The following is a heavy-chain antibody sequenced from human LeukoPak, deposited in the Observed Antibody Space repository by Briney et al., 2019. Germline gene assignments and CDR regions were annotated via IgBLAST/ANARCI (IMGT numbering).Heavy chain of an antibody. CDR2: IRSKAYGGTT. CDR1: GFTFSNYA. D-gene: IGHD1-26*01. CDR3: TREYSGSYFDY. J-gene: IGHJ4*02. V-gene: IGHV3-49*04. Sequence: PAGSLRLSCAASGFTFSNYAMSWVRPAPGKGREWVGFIRSKAYGGTTEYAASVKGRFTISRDDSKSIAYLQMNSLKTEDTAVYYCTREYSGSYFDYWGQGTLVTVSS.